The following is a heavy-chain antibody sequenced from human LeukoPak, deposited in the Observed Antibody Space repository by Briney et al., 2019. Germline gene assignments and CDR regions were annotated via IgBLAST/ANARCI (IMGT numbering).Heavy chain of an antibody. V-gene: IGHV1-69*13. CDR3: ASLRRYYYGSGISHDAFDI. D-gene: IGHD3-10*01. CDR2: IIPIFGTA. Sequence: ASVKVSCKASGGTFSSYAISWVRQAPGQGFEWMGGIIPIFGTANYAQKFQGRVTITADESTSTAYMELSSLRSEDTAVYYCASLRRYYYGSGISHDAFDIWGQGTMVIVSS. CDR1: GGTFSSYA. J-gene: IGHJ3*02.